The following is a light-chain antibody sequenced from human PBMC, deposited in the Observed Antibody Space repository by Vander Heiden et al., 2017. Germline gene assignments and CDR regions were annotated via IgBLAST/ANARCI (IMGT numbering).Light chain of an antibody. CDR3: QQYNSYSHT. V-gene: IGKV1-5*03. CDR1: QSISSW. Sequence: DIQMTQSPCTLSASVGDRVTITCRASQSISSWLAWYQQKPGKAPKLLIYKASSLESGVPSRFSGSGSGTEFTLTISSLQPDDFATYYCQQYNSYSHTFGQGTKLEIK. CDR2: KAS. J-gene: IGKJ2*01.